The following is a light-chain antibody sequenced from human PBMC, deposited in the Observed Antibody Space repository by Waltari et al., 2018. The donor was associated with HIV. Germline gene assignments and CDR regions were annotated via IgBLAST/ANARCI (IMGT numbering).Light chain of an antibody. V-gene: IGKV1-33*01. Sequence: DIQMTQSPSSLSASVGDRVTITCQASRDISNHLNWYQQKPGTAPQLLIYDASNVETGIPSRFRGSGFGTDFTFTISSLQPEDSAIYSCQQYANVPWTFGQGTRVEIK. CDR3: QQYANVPWT. J-gene: IGKJ1*01. CDR1: RDISNH. CDR2: DAS.